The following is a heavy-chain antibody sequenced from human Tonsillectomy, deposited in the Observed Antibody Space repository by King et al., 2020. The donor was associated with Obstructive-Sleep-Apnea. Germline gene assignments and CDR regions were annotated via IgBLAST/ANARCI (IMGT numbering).Heavy chain of an antibody. CDR3: ARRARFGEMGY. CDR2: INHSGST. V-gene: IGHV4-34*01. J-gene: IGHJ4*02. Sequence: QVQLQQWGAGLLKPSETLSLTCAAYGGSFSGYYCSWIRQPPGKGLEWIGGINHSGSTTYNPSLKSRGTISVDTSKNQFSLTRSSVTAADTAVYYCARRARFGEMGYWGQGTLVTVSS. D-gene: IGHD3-10*01. CDR1: GGSFSGYY.